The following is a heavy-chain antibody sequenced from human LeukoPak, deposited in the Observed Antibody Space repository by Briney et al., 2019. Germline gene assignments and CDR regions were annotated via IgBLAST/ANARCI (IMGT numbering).Heavy chain of an antibody. D-gene: IGHD2-15*01. CDR2: IKPNEGGT. CDR3: ARDGHGQGYCSGGSCIDRSNWFDP. V-gene: IGHV1-2*02. Sequence: VAGVNVSCKASGYTFTCYYMHWVRHAPGQGLGWMGWIKPNEGGTNYAQKCQGRVTISRDTSISTAYMELRRLRSHDTAAYYCARDGHGQGYCSGGSCIDRSNWFDPWGQGTLVTVSS. CDR1: GYTFTCYY. J-gene: IGHJ5*02.